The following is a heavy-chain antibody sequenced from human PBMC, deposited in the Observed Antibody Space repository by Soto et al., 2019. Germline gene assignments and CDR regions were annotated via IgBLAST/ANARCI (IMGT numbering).Heavy chain of an antibody. Sequence: ASVKVSCKASGGTFSSYAISWVRQAPGQGLEWMGGIIPIFGTANYAQKFQGRVTITADESTSTAYMELSSLRSEDTAVYYCARDGVLIPAFDIWGQGTMVTVSS. CDR1: GGTFSSYA. CDR2: IIPIFGTA. CDR3: ARDGVLIPAFDI. D-gene: IGHD3-3*01. J-gene: IGHJ3*02. V-gene: IGHV1-69*13.